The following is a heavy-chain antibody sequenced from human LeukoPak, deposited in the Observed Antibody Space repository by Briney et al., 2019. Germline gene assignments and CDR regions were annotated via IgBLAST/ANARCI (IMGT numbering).Heavy chain of an antibody. CDR3: ARVKVVTPIWFDP. D-gene: IGHD4-23*01. CDR2: INHSGST. CDR1: GGSFSGYY. Sequence: PSETLSLTCAVYGGSFSGYYWSWIRQPPGKGLEWIGEINHSGSTNYNPSLKSRVTISVDTSKNQSSLKLSSVTAADTAVYYCARVKVVTPIWFDPWGQGTLVTVSS. J-gene: IGHJ5*02. V-gene: IGHV4-34*01.